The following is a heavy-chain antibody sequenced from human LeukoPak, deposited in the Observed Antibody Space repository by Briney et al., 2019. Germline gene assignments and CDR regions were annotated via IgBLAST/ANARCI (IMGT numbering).Heavy chain of an antibody. CDR1: GFTFSSYA. D-gene: IGHD6-13*01. V-gene: IGHV3-23*01. CDR2: ISGTGGST. CDR3: AKDRSDNSTWYLGDY. J-gene: IGHJ4*02. Sequence: GGSLRLSCAASGFTFSSYAMSWVRQAPGKGLEWVSAISGTGGSTYYADSVKGRFTISRDNSKNTLYLQMNSLRTEDTAIYYCAKDRSDNSTWYLGDYWGQGTLVAVSS.